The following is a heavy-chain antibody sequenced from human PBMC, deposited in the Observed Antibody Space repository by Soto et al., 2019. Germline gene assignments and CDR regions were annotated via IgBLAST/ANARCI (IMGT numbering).Heavy chain of an antibody. V-gene: IGHV3-74*01. Sequence: GGSLRLSCAASGFTFSSYWMHWVRQAPGKGLVWASSINSDGSSTRYADSVKGRFTISRDNAKNTLYLQMNSLRAEDTAVYYCARGLDYWGQGTLVTVSS. CDR1: GFTFSSYW. CDR3: ARGLDY. J-gene: IGHJ4*02. CDR2: INSDGSST.